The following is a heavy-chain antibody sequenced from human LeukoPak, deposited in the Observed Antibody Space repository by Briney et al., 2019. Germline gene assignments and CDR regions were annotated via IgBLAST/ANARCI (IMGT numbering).Heavy chain of an antibody. V-gene: IGHV4-61*05. CDR2: IYYSGST. J-gene: IGHJ4*02. Sequence: SETLSLTCTVSGGSISSSSYYWGWIRQPPGKGLEWIGYIYYSGSTNYNPSLKSRVTISVDTSKNQFSLKLSSVTAADTAVYYCARSLGSGWYNDYWGQGTLVTASS. CDR3: ARSLGSGWYNDY. CDR1: GGSISSSSYY. D-gene: IGHD6-19*01.